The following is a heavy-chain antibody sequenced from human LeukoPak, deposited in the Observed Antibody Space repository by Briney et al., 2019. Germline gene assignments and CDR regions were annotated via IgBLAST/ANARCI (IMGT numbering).Heavy chain of an antibody. V-gene: IGHV4-39*01. CDR3: TRNGGGGD. CDR2: IYYSGST. Sequence: SETLSLTCTVSGGSISSSSYYWGWIRQPPGKGLEWIGSIYYSGSTYYNPSLKSRVTISVDTSKNQFSLKLSSVTAADTAVYYCTRNGGGGDWGQGTLVTVSS. D-gene: IGHD1-26*01. CDR1: GGSISSSSYY. J-gene: IGHJ4*02.